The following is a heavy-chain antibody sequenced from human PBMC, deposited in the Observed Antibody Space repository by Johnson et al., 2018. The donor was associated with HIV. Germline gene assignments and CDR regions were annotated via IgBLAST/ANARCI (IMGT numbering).Heavy chain of an antibody. V-gene: IGHV3-20*04. Sequence: VHLVESGGGVVRPGGSLRLSCAASGFTFDDYGMSWVRQAPGKGLEWVSGINWNGGSTGYADSVKGRFTISRDKAKNSMYLQMNSLRAEDTAFYYCARDVLEGTMIVVGTPPDIGGQGTMVTVSS. CDR3: ARDVLEGTMIVVGTPPDI. CDR2: INWNGGST. J-gene: IGHJ3*02. CDR1: GFTFDDYG. D-gene: IGHD3-22*01.